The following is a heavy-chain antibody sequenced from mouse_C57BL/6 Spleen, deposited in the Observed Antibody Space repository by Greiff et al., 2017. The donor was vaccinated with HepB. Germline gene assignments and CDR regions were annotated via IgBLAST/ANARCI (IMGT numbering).Heavy chain of an antibody. CDR2: INPNNGGT. D-gene: IGHD2-1*01. Sequence: VQLQQSGPELVKPGASVKISCKASGYTFTDYYMNWVKQSHGKSLEWIGDINPNNGGTSYNQKFKGKATLTVDKSSSTAYMELRSLTSEDSAVYYCARVPYGNYPAWFAYWGQGTLVTVSA. CDR1: GYTFTDYY. J-gene: IGHJ3*01. V-gene: IGHV1-26*01. CDR3: ARVPYGNYPAWFAY.